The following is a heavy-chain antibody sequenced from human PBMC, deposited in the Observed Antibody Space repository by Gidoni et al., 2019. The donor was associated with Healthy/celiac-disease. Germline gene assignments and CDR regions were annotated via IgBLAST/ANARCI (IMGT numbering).Heavy chain of an antibody. V-gene: IGHV3-30*18. J-gene: IGHJ3*02. Sequence: QVQLVESGGGVVQPGRSLRLSCAASGFTFSSYGMHWVRQDPGKGLEWVAVISYDGSNKYYADSVKGRFTISRDNSKNTLYLQMNSLRAEDTAVYYCAKIRIFGVVIDAFDIWGQGTMVTVSS. CDR1: GFTFSSYG. CDR2: ISYDGSNK. D-gene: IGHD3-3*01. CDR3: AKIRIFGVVIDAFDI.